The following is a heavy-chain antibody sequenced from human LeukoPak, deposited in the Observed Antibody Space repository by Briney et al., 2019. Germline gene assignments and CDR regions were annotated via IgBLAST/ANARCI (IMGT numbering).Heavy chain of an antibody. CDR3: ARDQSDYDYFDY. CDR1: GSTFSIYS. CDR2: ISSSSSYI. Sequence: PGGSLRLSCAASGSTFSIYSMNWVRQAPGKGLEWVSSISSSSSYIYYADSVKGRFTISRDNAKNSLYLQMNSLRAEDTAVYYCARDQSDYDYFDYWGQGTLVTVSS. V-gene: IGHV3-21*01. J-gene: IGHJ4*02. D-gene: IGHD4-17*01.